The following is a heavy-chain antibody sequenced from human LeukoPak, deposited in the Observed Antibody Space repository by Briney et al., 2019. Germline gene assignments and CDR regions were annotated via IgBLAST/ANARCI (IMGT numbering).Heavy chain of an antibody. J-gene: IGHJ3*02. CDR2: IVVGSGNT. D-gene: IGHD3-22*01. CDR3: AAEGRGDSSGPDAFDI. V-gene: IGHV1-58*02. Sequence: ASVKVPCKASGYTFTGYYMHWVRQAPGQGLEWIGWIVVGSGNTNYAQKFQERVTITRDMSTSTAYMELSSLRSEDTAVYYCAAEGRGDSSGPDAFDIWGQGTMVTVSS. CDR1: GYTFTGYY.